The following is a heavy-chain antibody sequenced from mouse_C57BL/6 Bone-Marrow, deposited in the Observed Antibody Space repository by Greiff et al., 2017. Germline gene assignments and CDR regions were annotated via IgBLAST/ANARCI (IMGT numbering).Heavy chain of an antibody. J-gene: IGHJ2*01. CDR3: ARKGYGSHDY. V-gene: IGHV1-64*01. D-gene: IGHD1-1*01. CDR2: IHPNSGST. CDR1: GYTFTSYW. Sequence: QVQLKQPGAELVKPGASVKLSCKASGYTFTSYWMHWVKQRPGQGLEWIGMIHPNSGSTNYNEKFKSKATLTVDKSSSTAYMQLSSLTSEDSAVYYCARKGYGSHDYWGQGTTLTVSS.